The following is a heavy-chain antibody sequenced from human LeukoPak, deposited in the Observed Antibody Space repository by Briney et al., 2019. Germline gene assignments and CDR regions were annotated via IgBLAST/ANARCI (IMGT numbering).Heavy chain of an antibody. D-gene: IGHD5-12*01. V-gene: IGHV4-39*01. Sequence: SETLSLTCTVSGGSISSSSYYWGWIRQPPGKGLEWIGSIYYSGSTYYNPSLKSRVTISVDTSKNQFSLKLSSVTAADTAVYYCARGANRRTIMATGFEGFDPWGQGTLVTVSS. J-gene: IGHJ5*02. CDR2: IYYSGST. CDR1: GGSISSSSYY. CDR3: ARGANRRTIMATGFEGFDP.